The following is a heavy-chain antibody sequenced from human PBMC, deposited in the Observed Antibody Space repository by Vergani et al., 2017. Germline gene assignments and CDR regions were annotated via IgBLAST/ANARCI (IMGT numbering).Heavy chain of an antibody. CDR1: GFTFSSYS. CDR2: ISSSSSTI. D-gene: IGHD5-18*01. CDR3: ARDQTVDTAMVTFDI. Sequence: EVQLVESGGGLVQPGGSLRLSCAASGFTFSSYSMNWVRQAPGKGLEWVSYISSSSSTIDYADSVKGRFTISRDNAKNSLYLQMNSLRAEDTAVYYCARDQTVDTAMVTFDIWGQGTMVTVSS. V-gene: IGHV3-48*01. J-gene: IGHJ3*02.